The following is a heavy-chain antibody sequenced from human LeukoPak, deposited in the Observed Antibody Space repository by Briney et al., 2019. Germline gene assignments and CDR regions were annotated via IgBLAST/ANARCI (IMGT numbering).Heavy chain of an antibody. CDR2: INPNSGDPGSGGT. V-gene: IGHV1-2*02. D-gene: IGHD1-26*01. CDR1: GYTFTDYY. J-gene: IGHJ6*02. CDR3: ASLGATTLSYYGMDV. Sequence: ASVKVSCKASGYTFTDYYLHWVRQAPGQGLEWMGWINPNSGDPGSGGTNYAQKFQGRVTMTRDTSFSTVYMELSRLRSDDTAVFYCASLGATTLSYYGMDVWGQGTTVTVSS.